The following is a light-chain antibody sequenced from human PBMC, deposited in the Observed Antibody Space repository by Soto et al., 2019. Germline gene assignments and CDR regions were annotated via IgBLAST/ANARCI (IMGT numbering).Light chain of an antibody. Sequence: ELVLTQSPGTLSLSPGVKATLSCRASQSVISNYLAWYQQKPGQAPRLLIYGASSRATGIPVRFSGSGSETDFTLTISRLEPEDSAVYYCQQYGKTTWTFGQGTKVEIK. CDR3: QQYGKTTWT. CDR1: QSVISNY. J-gene: IGKJ1*01. V-gene: IGKV3-20*01. CDR2: GAS.